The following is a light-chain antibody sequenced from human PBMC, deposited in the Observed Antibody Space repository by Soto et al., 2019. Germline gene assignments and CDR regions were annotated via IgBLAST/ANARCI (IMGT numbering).Light chain of an antibody. J-gene: IGLJ1*01. CDR1: NSNIGNNY. CDR2: DNN. V-gene: IGLV1-51*01. CDR3: ATWDTSLSAGV. Sequence: QSVLTQSPSVSAAPGQKVTISCSGSNSNIGNNYVSWYQQLPGTAPKLLIYDNNKRPSGIPDRFSGSKSGASATLGITGLQTGDEADYYCATWDTSLSAGVFGTGTKLTVL.